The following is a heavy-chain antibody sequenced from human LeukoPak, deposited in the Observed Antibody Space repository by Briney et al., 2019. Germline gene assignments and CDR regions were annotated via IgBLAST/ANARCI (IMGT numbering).Heavy chain of an antibody. V-gene: IGHV4-39*01. D-gene: IGHD6-13*01. J-gene: IGHJ4*02. CDR3: ARLQQQLVPGDY. Sequence: PSETLSLTCTVSGGSISSSSYYWGWIRQPPGKGLEWIGSIYYSGSTYYNPSLKSRVTISVDTSKNQFSLKLSSVTAADTAVYYCARLQQQLVPGDYWGQGTLVTVSS. CDR1: GGSISSSSYY. CDR2: IYYSGST.